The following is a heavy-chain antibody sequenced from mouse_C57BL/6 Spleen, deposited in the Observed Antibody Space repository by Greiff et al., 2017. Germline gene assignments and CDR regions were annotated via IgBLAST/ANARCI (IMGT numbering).Heavy chain of an antibody. CDR1: GFNFKDYY. CDR3: ARPLYCDYDYYFDY. V-gene: IGHV14-2*01. Sequence: EVQLQQSGAELVKPGASVKLSCTASGFNFKDYYMHWVKQRPEQGLEWIGRIDPEDGETKYAPKFQGKATITADTSSNTAYLQLSRLTSEDTAVYYCARPLYCDYDYYFDYWGQGTTLTVSS. J-gene: IGHJ2*01. CDR2: IDPEDGET. D-gene: IGHD2-4*01.